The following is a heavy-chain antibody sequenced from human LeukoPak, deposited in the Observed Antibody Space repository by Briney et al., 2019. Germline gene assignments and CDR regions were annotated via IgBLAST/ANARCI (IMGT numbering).Heavy chain of an antibody. CDR3: VRAAPDTRYRHFDF. V-gene: IGHV3-7*04. Sequence: PGGSLRLSCAASGFTFSNYGMHWVRQAPGKGLEWVADIKEDGSEKYYEDSVKGRFIISRDNAENSLSLQMSSLRVEDTAVYYCVRAAPDTRYRHFDFWGRGTLVSVSS. J-gene: IGHJ2*01. CDR2: IKEDGSEK. CDR1: GFTFSNYG. D-gene: IGHD2-2*02.